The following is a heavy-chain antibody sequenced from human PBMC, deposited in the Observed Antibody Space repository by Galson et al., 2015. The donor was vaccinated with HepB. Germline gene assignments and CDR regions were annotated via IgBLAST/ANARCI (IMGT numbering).Heavy chain of an antibody. D-gene: IGHD3-10*01. CDR1: GGSISSSSYY. V-gene: IGHV4-39*07. CDR2: IYYSGST. Sequence: ETLSLTCTVSGGSISSSSYYWGWIRQPPGKGLEWIGSIYYSGSTYYNPSLKSRVTISVDTSKNQFSLKLSSVTAADTAVYYCARDPPITMVRGVILPHWYFDLWGRGTLVTVSS. J-gene: IGHJ2*01. CDR3: ARDPPITMVRGVILPHWYFDL.